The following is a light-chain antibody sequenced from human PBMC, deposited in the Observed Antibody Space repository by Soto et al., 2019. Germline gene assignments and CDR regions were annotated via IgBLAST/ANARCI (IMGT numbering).Light chain of an antibody. CDR2: GAS. CDR1: QSVSSSY. V-gene: IGKV3-20*01. J-gene: IGKJ1*01. Sequence: EIVLTQSPGTLSLSPGERATLSCRASQSVSSSYLAWYQQKPGQAPRLLIYGASSRATGIPDRFSGSGSGTDFTLTISRLEPEDFAVYYCLQYGSLLWTFGQGTKVEI. CDR3: LQYGSLLWT.